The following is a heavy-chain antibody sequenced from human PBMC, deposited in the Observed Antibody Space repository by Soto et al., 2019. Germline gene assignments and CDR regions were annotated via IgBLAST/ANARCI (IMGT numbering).Heavy chain of an antibody. J-gene: IGHJ4*02. Sequence: GSLRLSCAASGFTFSSYGMHWVRQAPGKGLEWVAVISYDGSNKYYADSVKGRFTISRDNSKNTLYLQMNSLRAEDTAVYYCAKDPCHLSSSSCPQDYWGQGTLVTVSS. CDR3: AKDPCHLSSSSCPQDY. CDR1: GFTFSSYG. D-gene: IGHD6-13*01. V-gene: IGHV3-30*18. CDR2: ISYDGSNK.